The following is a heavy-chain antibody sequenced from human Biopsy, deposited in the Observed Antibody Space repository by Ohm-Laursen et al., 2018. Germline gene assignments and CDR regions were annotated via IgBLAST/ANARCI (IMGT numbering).Heavy chain of an antibody. D-gene: IGHD2-21*02. V-gene: IGHV4-39*07. CDR3: ARDDAVTVIRGLYY. J-gene: IGHJ4*02. CDR1: GGSISSNNYY. Sequence: SDTLSLTCTVSGGSISSNNYYWGWIRQPPGKGLEWIGSLSYSGNTYSNPPLKSRVTISIDKSKNQFFLKLSSVTAKDTAVYYCARDDAVTVIRGLYYWGQGALVTVSS. CDR2: LSYSGNT.